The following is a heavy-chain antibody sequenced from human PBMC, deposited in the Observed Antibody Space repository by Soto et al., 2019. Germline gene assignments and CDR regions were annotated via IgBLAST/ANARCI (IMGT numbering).Heavy chain of an antibody. J-gene: IGHJ3*02. Sequence: SVKVSCKASGFTFTSSAVQWVRQARVQRLEWIGWIVVGSGNTNYAQKFQERVTITRDMSTSTAYMELSSLRSEDTAVYYCAADYGYSSSSGTFDIWGQGTMVTVSS. D-gene: IGHD6-6*01. V-gene: IGHV1-58*01. CDR3: AADYGYSSSSGTFDI. CDR1: GFTFTSSA. CDR2: IVVGSGNT.